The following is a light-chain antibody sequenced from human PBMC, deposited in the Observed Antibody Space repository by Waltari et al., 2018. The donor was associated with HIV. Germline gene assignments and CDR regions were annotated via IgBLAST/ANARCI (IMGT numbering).Light chain of an antibody. J-gene: IGKJ5*01. V-gene: IGKV3-11*01. Sequence: IVLTQSPATLSLSPGERATLSCRASQSVSSYLAWYQHKPGQAPRLPIYDASNRATGIPARFSGSGSGTDFTLTISNLEPEDSAVYYCQQRDSWPRGITFGQGTRLEIK. CDR3: QQRDSWPRGIT. CDR1: QSVSSY. CDR2: DAS.